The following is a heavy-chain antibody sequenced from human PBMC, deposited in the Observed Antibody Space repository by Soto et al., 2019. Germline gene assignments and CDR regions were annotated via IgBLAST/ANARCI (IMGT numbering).Heavy chain of an antibody. CDR3: AKDFKVSGSYYGSLNYYYGMDV. V-gene: IGHV3-30*18. Sequence: QVHLVESGGGVAQPGRSLRLSCAASGFTFSSYGMHWVRQAPGKGLEWVAIISYDGSLKYYADSVKGRFTISRDNSKSALYLQMNSLIPEDTAVYYCAKDFKVSGSYYGSLNYYYGMDVWGQGTTVIVSS. CDR1: GFTFSSYG. D-gene: IGHD3-10*01. CDR2: ISYDGSLK. J-gene: IGHJ6*02.